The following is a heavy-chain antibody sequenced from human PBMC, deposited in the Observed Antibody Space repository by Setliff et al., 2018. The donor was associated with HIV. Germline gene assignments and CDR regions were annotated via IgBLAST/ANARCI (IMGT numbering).Heavy chain of an antibody. CDR2: IDPNSGET. J-gene: IGHJ5*02. CDR1: GYNFGFYG. CDR3: APVSSGWFDP. Sequence: ASVKVSCKASGYNFGFYGISWVRQAPGQGPEWMGWIDPNSGETSFAQKFQGRVTMTEDTSTDTAYMELTSLRSEDTAMYYCAPVSSGWFDPWGQGTLVTVSS. D-gene: IGHD2-2*01. V-gene: IGHV1-8*02.